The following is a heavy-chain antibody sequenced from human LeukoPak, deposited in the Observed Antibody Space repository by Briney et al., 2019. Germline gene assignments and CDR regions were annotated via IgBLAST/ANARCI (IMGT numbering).Heavy chain of an antibody. D-gene: IGHD6-19*01. CDR3: ARDGAVGGIETDY. CDR1: GFRFSSYE. CDR2: ISSSGSST. V-gene: IGHV3-48*03. Sequence: GGSLRLSCAASGFRFSSYEMKWVRQAPGKGLEWVSYISSSGSSTLYADSVKGRFTISRDNAKHSVYLQMHSLRAEDTAVYYCARDGAVGGIETDYWGQGTLVTVSS. J-gene: IGHJ4*02.